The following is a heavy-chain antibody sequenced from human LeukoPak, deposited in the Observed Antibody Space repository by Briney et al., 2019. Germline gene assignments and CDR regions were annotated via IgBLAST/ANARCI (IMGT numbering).Heavy chain of an antibody. CDR3: ARQGGIQLWAWAFDI. V-gene: IGHV5-51*01. J-gene: IGHJ3*02. CDR2: IYPGDSDT. D-gene: IGHD5-18*01. Sequence: GESLKISCKGSGYSFTSYWIGWVRQMPGKGLEWMGIIYPGDSDTRYSPSFQGQVTISADKSISTAYLQWSSLKASDTAMNYCARQGGIQLWAWAFDIWGQGTMVTVSS. CDR1: GYSFTSYW.